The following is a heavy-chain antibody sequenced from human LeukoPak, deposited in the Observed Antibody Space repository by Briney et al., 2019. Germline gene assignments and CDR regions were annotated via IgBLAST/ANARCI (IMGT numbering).Heavy chain of an antibody. D-gene: IGHD3-22*01. CDR2: ISAYNGNT. V-gene: IGHV1-18*01. J-gene: IGHJ4*02. CDR3: ARQDDYYDSSGYFFDY. CDR1: GYTFTSYG. Sequence: GASVKVSCKASGYTFTSYGISWVRQAPGQGLERMGWISAYNGNTNYAQKLQGRVTMTTDTSTSTAYMELRSLRSDDTAVYHCARQDDYYDSSGYFFDYWGQGTLVTVSS.